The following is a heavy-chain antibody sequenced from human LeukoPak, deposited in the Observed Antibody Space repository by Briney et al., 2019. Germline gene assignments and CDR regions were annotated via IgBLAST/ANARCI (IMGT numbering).Heavy chain of an antibody. D-gene: IGHD2-2*02. J-gene: IGHJ3*02. V-gene: IGHV1-2*02. Sequence: ASVKVSCKASGYTFTGYYMHWVRQAPGQGLEWMGWINPNSGGTNYAQKFQGRVTMTRDTSISTAYMELSRLRSDDTAVYYCASVALYCSSTSCYRSGAFDIWGQGTMVTVSS. CDR2: INPNSGGT. CDR1: GYTFTGYY. CDR3: ASVALYCSSTSCYRSGAFDI.